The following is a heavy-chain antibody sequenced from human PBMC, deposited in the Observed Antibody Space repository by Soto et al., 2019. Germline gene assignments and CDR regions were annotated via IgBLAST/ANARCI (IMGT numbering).Heavy chain of an antibody. J-gene: IGHJ6*02. Sequence: SLKISCKGSGYSLSSYWINWVRQMPGKGLEWMGKIDPSDSRTTYSPSFQGHVTISVDKSISTAYLQWSSLKASDTAMYYCARVGHDYSNSGMDVWGQGTTVTVSS. CDR2: IDPSDSRT. CDR3: ARVGHDYSNSGMDV. V-gene: IGHV5-10-1*01. CDR1: GYSLSSYW. D-gene: IGHD4-4*01.